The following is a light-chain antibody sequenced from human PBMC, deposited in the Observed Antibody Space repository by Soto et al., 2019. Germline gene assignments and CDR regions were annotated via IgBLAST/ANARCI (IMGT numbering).Light chain of an antibody. CDR2: WAS. CDR1: QSVLFSSDNNNY. V-gene: IGKV4-1*01. Sequence: DIVMTQSPDSLAESLGERATINCKSSQSVLFSSDNNNYLAWYQQKPGQPPELLVYWASIRESGVPDRFSGSGSGTDFTLTISSLQAEDVAVYYCQQYYTTPWTFGQGTKVEIK. CDR3: QQYYTTPWT. J-gene: IGKJ1*01.